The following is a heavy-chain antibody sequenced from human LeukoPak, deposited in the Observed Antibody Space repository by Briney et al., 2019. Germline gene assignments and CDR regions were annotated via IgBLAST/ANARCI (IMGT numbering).Heavy chain of an antibody. CDR1: GFTFSSYA. D-gene: IGHD6-19*01. V-gene: IGHV3-30*09. Sequence: EPGGSLRLSCAASGFTFSSYAMHWVRQAPGEGLEWVAVISYDGSNKYYADSVKGRFAISRDNSKNTLYLLMNSLRAEDTAVYYCARGVGSASYYYYGMDVWGQGTTVTVSS. J-gene: IGHJ6*02. CDR2: ISYDGSNK. CDR3: ARGVGSASYYYYGMDV.